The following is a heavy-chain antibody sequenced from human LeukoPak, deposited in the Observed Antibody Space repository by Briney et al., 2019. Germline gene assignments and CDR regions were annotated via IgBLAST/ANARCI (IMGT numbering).Heavy chain of an antibody. J-gene: IGHJ4*02. CDR1: GFTFDDSA. Sequence: PGGSLRLSCAASGFTFDDSAMHWVRQAPGKGLEWVALISGDGDSTYYADSVKGRFTISRDNSRNSLSLQMNSLRREETALYYCAKDIGGGGSSWYYFDYWGQGSLVTVSS. V-gene: IGHV3-43*02. D-gene: IGHD6-13*01. CDR3: AKDIGGGGSSWYYFDY. CDR2: ISGDGDST.